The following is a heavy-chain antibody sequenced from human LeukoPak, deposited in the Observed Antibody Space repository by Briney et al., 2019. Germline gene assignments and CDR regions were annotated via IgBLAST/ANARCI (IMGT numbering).Heavy chain of an antibody. CDR3: ARAHRYCSSTSCQYYFDY. V-gene: IGHV4-31*03. CDR2: IYYSGST. CDR1: GGSISSGGYY. J-gene: IGHJ4*02. Sequence: SETLSFTGTVSGGSISSGGYYWSWIRQHPGKGLEWIGYIYYSGSTYYNPSLKSRVTITVDTSKNQFFLKLSSVTAADTAVYYCARAHRYCSSTSCQYYFDYWGQGTLVTVSS. D-gene: IGHD2-2*01.